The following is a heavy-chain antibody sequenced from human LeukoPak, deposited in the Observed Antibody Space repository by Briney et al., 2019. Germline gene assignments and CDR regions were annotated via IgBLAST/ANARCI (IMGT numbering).Heavy chain of an antibody. D-gene: IGHD5-24*01. CDR2: INHSGST. V-gene: IGHV4-34*01. Sequence: KSSETLSLTCAVYGGSFSGYYWSWIRQPPGKGLKWIGEINHSGSTNYNPSLKSRVTISVDTSKNQFSLKLSSVTAADTAVYYCARVRKKMATITGRPYYMDVWGKGTTVTVSS. CDR1: GGSFSGYY. J-gene: IGHJ6*03. CDR3: ARVRKKMATITGRPYYMDV.